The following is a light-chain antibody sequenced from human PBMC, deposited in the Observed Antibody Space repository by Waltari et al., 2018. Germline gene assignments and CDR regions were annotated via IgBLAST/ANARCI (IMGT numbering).Light chain of an antibody. CDR1: SNNVGSYDL. V-gene: IGLV2-23*02. Sequence: QSALTPPASVSGSPEPSITISSTGTSNNVGSYDLFSWYQLRPGEVPKLLIYEVIKRPSGVSDRFSGSKSDNTASLTISRLQAEDEAAYYCCSYAGSTPRLVFGGGTNLTVL. CDR3: CSYAGSTPRLV. J-gene: IGLJ3*02. CDR2: EVI.